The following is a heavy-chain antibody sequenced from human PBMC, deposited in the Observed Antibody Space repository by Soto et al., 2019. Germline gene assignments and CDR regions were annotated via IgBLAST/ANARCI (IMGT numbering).Heavy chain of an antibody. J-gene: IGHJ4*02. CDR2: INYSGST. Sequence: PSETLSLTCAVYGGSFSGYYWSWIRQPPGKGLEWIGGINYSGSTNNNLSLRSRVSMSIDTSKDQFSLKLKSVTAADTALYFCARQRTSVVTQAYFDVWGPGSLVTVSS. CDR3: ARQRTSVVTQAYFDV. V-gene: IGHV4-34*01. D-gene: IGHD2-21*02. CDR1: GGSFSGYY.